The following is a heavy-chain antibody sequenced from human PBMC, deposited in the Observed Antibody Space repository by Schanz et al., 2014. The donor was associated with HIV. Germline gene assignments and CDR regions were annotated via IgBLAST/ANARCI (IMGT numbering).Heavy chain of an antibody. D-gene: IGHD5-12*01. CDR2: ISPSNGNT. CDR1: GYTLRELS. J-gene: IGHJ5*02. Sequence: QVQLVQSGAEVKKPGASVKVSCKVSGYTLRELSVHWVRQAPGKGLEWMGWISPSNGNTNYAQKFQGRVTMTTDTSTSTAYMDLRSLRSDDTAVYYCTRSRYELHWLDVWGRGTLVTVSS. CDR3: TRSRYELHWLDV. V-gene: IGHV1-18*01.